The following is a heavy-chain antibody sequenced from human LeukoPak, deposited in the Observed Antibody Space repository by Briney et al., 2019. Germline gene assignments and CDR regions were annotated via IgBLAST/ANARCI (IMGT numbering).Heavy chain of an antibody. V-gene: IGHV3-23*01. J-gene: IGHJ4*02. CDR1: GFPFSTYA. CDR3: AKSLWFGESAFDY. D-gene: IGHD3-10*01. CDR2: ISGGGGST. Sequence: GGSLRLSCAASGFPFSTYAMNWVRQAPGKGLEWVSAISGGGGSTYYADSVKGRFTISRDNSKNTLYLQMNSLRAEDTAVYYCAKSLWFGESAFDYWGQGTLVTVSS.